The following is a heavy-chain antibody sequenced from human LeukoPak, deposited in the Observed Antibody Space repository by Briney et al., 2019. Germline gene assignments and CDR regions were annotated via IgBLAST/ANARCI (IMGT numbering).Heavy chain of an antibody. Sequence: GGSLRLSCAASGFTFSSYAMSWVRQAPGKGLEWVGRIKSKSDGGTTDYTAPVKGRFTISRDDSKNTPHLQMNSLKTEDTAVYYCSTDLAAMVRAIDYWGHGTLVTVSS. CDR1: GFTFSSYA. J-gene: IGHJ4*01. CDR3: STDLAAMVRAIDY. CDR2: IKSKSDGGTT. D-gene: IGHD5-18*01. V-gene: IGHV3-15*01.